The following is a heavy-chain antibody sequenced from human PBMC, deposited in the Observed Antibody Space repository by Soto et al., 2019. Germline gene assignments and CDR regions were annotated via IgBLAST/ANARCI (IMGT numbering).Heavy chain of an antibody. Sequence: GGSLRLSCAASGFTFRSHVLGWVRQAPGKGLEWVSTITGAGDVTAYADSVKGRFTISRDNSQNILYLQMGSLRAEDTAVYYCAKKYSSVWPAFDYWGQGTPVTVSS. CDR2: ITGAGDVT. CDR1: GFTFRSHV. V-gene: IGHV3-23*01. D-gene: IGHD6-19*01. J-gene: IGHJ4*02. CDR3: AKKYSSVWPAFDY.